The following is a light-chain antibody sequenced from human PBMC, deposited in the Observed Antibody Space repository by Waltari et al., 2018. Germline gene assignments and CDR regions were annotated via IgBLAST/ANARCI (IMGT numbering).Light chain of an antibody. V-gene: IGLV1-40*01. J-gene: IGLJ2*01. CDR2: HNS. Sequence: QSVLTQPPSVSGAPGQRVTISCPGRSSNIGAGYDLHWYQQFPGTAPKLLIYHNSNRPSGVPDRFSGSKSGTSASLAITGLLAEDEADYYCQSFDSSLNAVLFGGGTKLTVL. CDR1: SSNIGAGYD. CDR3: QSFDSSLNAVL.